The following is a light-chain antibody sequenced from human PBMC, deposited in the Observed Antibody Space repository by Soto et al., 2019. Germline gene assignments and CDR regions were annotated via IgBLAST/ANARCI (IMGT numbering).Light chain of an antibody. J-gene: IGLJ1*01. V-gene: IGLV2-14*03. Sequence: QSALTQPASVSGSPGQSITISCTGTSSDVGAYNFVSWHQQHPGKAPKLMIYNVYDRPSGISYRFSGSKSGNTASLTISGLHGEDEADYYCSAYTVSRTYVFGTGTKVTV. CDR2: NVY. CDR1: SSDVGAYNF. CDR3: SAYTVSRTYV.